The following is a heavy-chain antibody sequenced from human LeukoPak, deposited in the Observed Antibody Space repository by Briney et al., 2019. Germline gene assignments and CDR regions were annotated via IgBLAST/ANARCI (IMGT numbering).Heavy chain of an antibody. D-gene: IGHD3-3*01. Sequence: SETLSLTCTVSGGSISSSSYYWGWIRQPPGKGLEWIGSIYYSGSTYYNPSLKSRFTISVDTSENQFSLKLSSVTAADTAVYYCARQVYDFWSGYYPQTQFDYWGQGTLVTVSS. J-gene: IGHJ4*02. CDR3: ARQVYDFWSGYYPQTQFDY. CDR1: GGSISSSSYY. V-gene: IGHV4-39*01. CDR2: IYYSGST.